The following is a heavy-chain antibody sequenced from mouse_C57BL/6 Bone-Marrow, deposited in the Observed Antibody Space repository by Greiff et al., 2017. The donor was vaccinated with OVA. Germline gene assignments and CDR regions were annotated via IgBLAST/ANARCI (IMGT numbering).Heavy chain of an antibody. CDR2: SDPSDSYT. J-gene: IGHJ1*03. CDR1: GYTFTSYW. D-gene: IGHD1-1*01. V-gene: IGHV1-50*01. Sequence: QVQLQQPGAELVKPGASVKLSCKASGYTFTSYWMQWVKQRPGQGLEWIGESDPSDSYTNYNQKFKVKATLTVDTASSTAYMQLSSLTSEDSAVYYCARRGYYGSSYWYLDVWGTGTTVTVSS. CDR3: ARRGYYGSSYWYLDV.